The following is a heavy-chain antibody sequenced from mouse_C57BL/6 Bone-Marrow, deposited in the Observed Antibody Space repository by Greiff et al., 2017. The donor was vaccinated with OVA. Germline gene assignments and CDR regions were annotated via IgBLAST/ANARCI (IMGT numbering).Heavy chain of an antibody. J-gene: IGHJ4*01. CDR3: ASNYGSPYYYAMDY. D-gene: IGHD1-1*01. Sequence: QVQLQQSGAELARPGASVKLSCKASGYTFTDYYINWVKQRPGQGLEWIARIYPGSGNTYYNEKFKGKATLTAEKSSSTAYMQLSSLTSEDSAVYFCASNYGSPYYYAMDYWGQGTSVTVSS. V-gene: IGHV1-76*01. CDR2: IYPGSGNT. CDR1: GYTFTDYY.